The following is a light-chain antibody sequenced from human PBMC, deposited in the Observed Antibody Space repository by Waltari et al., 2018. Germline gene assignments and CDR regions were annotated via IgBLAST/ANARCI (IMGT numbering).Light chain of an antibody. Sequence: VFLTQSPATLSLSPGERATLSCRASQSVASSLAWYQQRPGQAPRLLIYGTSSRASGIPDRFSGRGSGTEFTLTISSLEPADFAVYYCQQYSSFPYNFGQGTEVEIK. J-gene: IGKJ2*01. CDR1: QSVASS. CDR3: QQYSSFPYN. CDR2: GTS. V-gene: IGKV3-20*01.